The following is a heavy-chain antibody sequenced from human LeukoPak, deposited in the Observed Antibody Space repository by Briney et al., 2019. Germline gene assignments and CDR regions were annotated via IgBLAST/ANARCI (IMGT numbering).Heavy chain of an antibody. D-gene: IGHD5-12*01. CDR2: IYYSGST. J-gene: IGHJ4*02. Sequence: PSETLSLTCTVSGGSISSSSYYWGWIRQPPGKGLEWIGSIYYSGSTCYNPSLKSRVTISVDTSKNQFSLKLSSVTAADTAVYYCARSTRRGYSGYGRGASFDYWGQGTLVTVSS. CDR1: GGSISSSSYY. V-gene: IGHV4-39*01. CDR3: ARSTRRGYSGYGRGASFDY.